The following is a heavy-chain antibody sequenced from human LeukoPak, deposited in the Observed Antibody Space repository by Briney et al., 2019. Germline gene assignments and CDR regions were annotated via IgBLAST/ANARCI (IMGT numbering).Heavy chain of an antibody. Sequence: PGGSLRLSCAASGFTFSSYAMHWVRQAPGKGLEWVAVISYDGSNKYYADSVKGRFTISRDNSKNTLDLQMNSLRAEDTAVYYCARILWFGELSYFDYWGQGTLVTVSS. CDR1: GFTFSSYA. V-gene: IGHV3-30-3*01. J-gene: IGHJ4*02. D-gene: IGHD3-10*01. CDR2: ISYDGSNK. CDR3: ARILWFGELSYFDY.